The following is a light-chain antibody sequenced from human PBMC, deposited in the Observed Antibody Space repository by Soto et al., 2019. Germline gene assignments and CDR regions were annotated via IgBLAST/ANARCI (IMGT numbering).Light chain of an antibody. J-gene: IGKJ1*01. CDR3: QQYGSSPQT. Sequence: EIVLTQSPGTLSFSPGERATLSCRASQSVSSSYLAWDQQKPGQAPRLVIYGASSRSTGSPDRFSGSGSGTDFTLTISRLEPEDFAVYYCQQYGSSPQTLGQGTKVAMK. V-gene: IGKV3-20*01. CDR2: GAS. CDR1: QSVSSSY.